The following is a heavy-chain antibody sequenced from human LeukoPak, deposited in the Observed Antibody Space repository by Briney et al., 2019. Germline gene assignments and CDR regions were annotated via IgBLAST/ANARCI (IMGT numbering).Heavy chain of an antibody. J-gene: IGHJ6*02. V-gene: IGHV3-64*01. CDR1: GFTFRAYA. CDR2: ISSDGGNT. CDR3: ARGQVRGVMFHNYYGMDV. D-gene: IGHD3-10*01. Sequence: GGSLRLSCVASGFTFRAYAMHWVRQAPGKGLEYVSGISSDGGNTHYANSVKDRFTMSRDNSKNTLYLQLGSPRADDMAVYYCARGQVRGVMFHNYYGMDVWGQGTTVTVSS.